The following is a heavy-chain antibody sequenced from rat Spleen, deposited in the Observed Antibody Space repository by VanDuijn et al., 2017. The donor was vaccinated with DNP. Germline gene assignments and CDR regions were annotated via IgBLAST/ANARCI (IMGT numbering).Heavy chain of an antibody. D-gene: IGHD4-1*01. CDR2: MWYDGDT. Sequence: QVQLKESGPGLVQPSETLSLTCTVSGFSLTTYSVSWVRQSSGRGPEWMGRMWYDGDTAYNSALKSRLSISRDTSKNQIFLKMNSLQTEDAATYYCARGYNNYGFAYWGQGTLVTVSS. J-gene: IGHJ3*01. CDR1: GFSLTTYS. CDR3: ARGYNNYGFAY. V-gene: IGHV2-34*01.